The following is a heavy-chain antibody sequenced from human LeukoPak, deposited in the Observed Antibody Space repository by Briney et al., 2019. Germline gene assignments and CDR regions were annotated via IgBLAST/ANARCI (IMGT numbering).Heavy chain of an antibody. CDR3: ARGDIVATLNY. Sequence: SETLSLTCIVSGGSISSSNYYWSWIRQPPGKGLEWIGEINHSGSTNYNPSLKSRVTISVDTSKNQFSLKLSSVTAADTAVYYCARGDIVATLNYWGQGTLVTVSS. CDR2: INHSGST. V-gene: IGHV4-39*07. J-gene: IGHJ4*02. D-gene: IGHD5-12*01. CDR1: GGSISSSNYY.